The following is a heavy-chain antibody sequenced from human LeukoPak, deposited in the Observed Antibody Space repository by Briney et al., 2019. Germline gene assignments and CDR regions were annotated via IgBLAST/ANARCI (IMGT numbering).Heavy chain of an antibody. CDR2: INPDSGDT. CDR3: ARDIRGVITWFDP. Sequence: ASVKVSCKASGYSFTGYYIHWVRQAPGQGLEWMGWINPDSGDTDYAQKFHGGVTMTRDTSIGTAYMDLSRLTSDDTALYYCARDIRGVITWFDPWGQGTLVTVSS. CDR1: GYSFTGYY. J-gene: IGHJ5*02. D-gene: IGHD3-10*01. V-gene: IGHV1-2*02.